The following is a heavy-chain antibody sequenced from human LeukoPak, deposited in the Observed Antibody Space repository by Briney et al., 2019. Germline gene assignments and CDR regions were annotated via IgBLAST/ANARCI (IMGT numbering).Heavy chain of an antibody. CDR1: GFTFSSYW. D-gene: IGHD3-22*01. CDR3: ARGNYYDRSGYFNF. V-gene: IGHV3-7*04. CDR2: IKQDGSEK. Sequence: PGGSLRLSCAASGFTFSSYWMSWVRQAPGKGLEWVANIKQDGSEKYYVDSVKGRFTISRDNAKNSLYLQMNSLRAEDTAVYYCARGNYYDRSGYFNFWGQGTLVTVSS. J-gene: IGHJ4*02.